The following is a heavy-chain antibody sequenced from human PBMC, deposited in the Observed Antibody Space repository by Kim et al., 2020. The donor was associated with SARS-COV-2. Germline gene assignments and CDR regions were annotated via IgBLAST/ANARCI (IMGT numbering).Heavy chain of an antibody. J-gene: IGHJ4*02. V-gene: IGHV4-34*01. CDR3: AREGLYGKKFDF. Sequence: NSTPSAKSRVTRSVETSNNQFSLKLSSVTAANTAVYYCAREGLYGKKFDFWGQGTLVTVSS. D-gene: IGHD4-17*01.